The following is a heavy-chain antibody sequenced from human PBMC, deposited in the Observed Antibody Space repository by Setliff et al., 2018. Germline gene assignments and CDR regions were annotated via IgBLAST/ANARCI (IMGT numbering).Heavy chain of an antibody. D-gene: IGHD3-9*01. V-gene: IGHV1-46*02. CDR1: GYTFNTYY. J-gene: IGHJ6*01. Sequence: ASVKVSCKASGYTFNTYYMHWVRQAPGQGLEWMGIMNPSGGSTTYAPKFQGRVTMTRDTSTTTVYMELRNLRSDDTAVYYCARDGMTGQDGGGLDVWGQGTTVTVSS. CDR2: MNPSGGST. CDR3: ARDGMTGQDGGGLDV.